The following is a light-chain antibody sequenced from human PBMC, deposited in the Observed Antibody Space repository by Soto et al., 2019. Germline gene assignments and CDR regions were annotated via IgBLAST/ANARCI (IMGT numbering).Light chain of an antibody. CDR3: QQYNSYSGT. Sequence: DIQMTQSPSTLSASVGDRVTITCRASQSISSWLAWYQQKPGKAPKLLIYDASSLESGVPSRFSGSGSGTEFTLTISSLQPDDFATYYCQQYNSYSGTVGQGTKGEIK. J-gene: IGKJ1*01. CDR2: DAS. CDR1: QSISSW. V-gene: IGKV1-5*01.